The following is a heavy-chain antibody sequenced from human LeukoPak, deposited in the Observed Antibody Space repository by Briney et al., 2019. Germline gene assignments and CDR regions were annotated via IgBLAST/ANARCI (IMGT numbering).Heavy chain of an antibody. CDR3: ARDRDIVVAAGMDV. J-gene: IGHJ6*02. CDR1: GFTFSSYG. Sequence: PGGSLRLSCAASGFTFSSYGMHWVRQAPGKGLKWVAVISYDGSNKYYADSVKGRFTISRDNSKNTLYLQMNSLRAEDTAVYYCARDRDIVVAAGMDVWGQGTTVTVSS. CDR2: ISYDGSNK. D-gene: IGHD2-2*01. V-gene: IGHV3-30*03.